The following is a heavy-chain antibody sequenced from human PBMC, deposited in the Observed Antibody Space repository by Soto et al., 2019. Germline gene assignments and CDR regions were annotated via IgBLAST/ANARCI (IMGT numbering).Heavy chain of an antibody. CDR1: GGTFSSYA. J-gene: IGHJ6*01. Sequence: VASVKVSCKASGGTFSSYAISWVRQAPGQVLEWMGGIIPIFGTANYAQKFQGRVTITADESTSTAYMELSSLRSEDTAVYYCARDYPGSGIYYKLYYYYGMEVWGQGTTVTVSS. CDR3: ARDYPGSGIYYKLYYYYGMEV. D-gene: IGHD3-10*01. V-gene: IGHV1-69*13. CDR2: IIPIFGTA.